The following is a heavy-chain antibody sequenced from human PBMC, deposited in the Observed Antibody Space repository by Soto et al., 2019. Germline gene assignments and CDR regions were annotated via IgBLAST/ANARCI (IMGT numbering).Heavy chain of an antibody. J-gene: IGHJ5*02. CDR3: ARVDYDSTWFDP. CDR2: IYHSGST. Sequence: PSETLSLTCVVSGGSISSGGYSWSWIGQPPGKGLEWIGYIYHSGSTYYNPSLKSRVTISVVRSKNQFSLKLSSVTAADTAVYYCARVDYDSTWFDPWGQGTLVTVSS. CDR1: GGSISSGGYS. D-gene: IGHD3-22*01. V-gene: IGHV4-30-2*01.